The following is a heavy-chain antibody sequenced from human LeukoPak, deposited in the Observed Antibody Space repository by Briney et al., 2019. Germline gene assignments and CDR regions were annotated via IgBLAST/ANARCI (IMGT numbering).Heavy chain of an antibody. D-gene: IGHD1-26*01. CDR2: ICYSGST. CDR3: ASTLGATLFDY. Sequence: KPSETLSLTCTVSGGSISSYYWSWIRQPPGKGLEWIGYICYSGSTNYNPSLKSRVTISVDTSKNQFSLKLSSVTAADTAVYYCASTLGATLFDYWGQGTLVTVSS. V-gene: IGHV4-59*08. CDR1: GGSISSYY. J-gene: IGHJ4*02.